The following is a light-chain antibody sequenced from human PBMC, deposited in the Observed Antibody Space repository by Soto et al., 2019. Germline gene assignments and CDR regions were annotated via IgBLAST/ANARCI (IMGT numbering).Light chain of an antibody. CDR2: TAS. J-gene: IGKJ4*01. Sequence: IQMTQSPSSLSASVGDRVTITCRASQGIRSELGWYQQKPGKAPNLLIYTASTLQSGVPSRFSGSGSGTDFTLTISSLQPEDFATYYCIQDYNYPLTFGGGTKVDIK. CDR3: IQDYNYPLT. V-gene: IGKV1-6*01. CDR1: QGIRSE.